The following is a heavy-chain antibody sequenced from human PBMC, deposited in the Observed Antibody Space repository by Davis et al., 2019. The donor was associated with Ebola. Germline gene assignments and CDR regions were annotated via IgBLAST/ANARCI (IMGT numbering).Heavy chain of an antibody. J-gene: IGHJ6*03. D-gene: IGHD1-7*01. CDR1: GGSISSGGYY. CDR2: IYYSGST. V-gene: IGHV4-61*08. CDR3: ARAPELRVLYYYYMDV. Sequence: SETLSLTCAVYGGSISSGGYYWSWIRQHPGKGLEWIGYIYYSGSTNYNPSLKSRVTISVDTSKNQFSLKLSSVTAADTAVYYCARAPELRVLYYYYMDVWGKGTTVTVSS.